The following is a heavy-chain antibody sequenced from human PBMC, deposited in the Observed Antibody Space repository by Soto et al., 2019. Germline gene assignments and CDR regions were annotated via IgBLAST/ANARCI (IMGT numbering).Heavy chain of an antibody. J-gene: IGHJ4*02. CDR3: ARRGGGDYLFDS. D-gene: IGHD4-17*01. Sequence: QLQLQESGPGLVKPSETLSLTCSVSGDSISTSNYYWGWIRQPPGKGLEWIGHLFYSGGTYYNPSLKSRVSISVDTSENEFSLKLTSITAADTAIYFCARRGGGDYLFDSWGQGILVTVSS. V-gene: IGHV4-39*07. CDR1: GDSISTSNYY. CDR2: LFYSGGT.